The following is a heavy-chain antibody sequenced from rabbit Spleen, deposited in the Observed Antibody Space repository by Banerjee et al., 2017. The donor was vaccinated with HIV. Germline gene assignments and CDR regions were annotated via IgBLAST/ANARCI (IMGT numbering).Heavy chain of an antibody. Sequence: QEQLVESGGGLVKPEGSLTLTCKASGFSFSDRDVMCWVRQAPGKGLQWIACINTYTGKPVYATWTKGRFTISRTSSTTVTLQMTSLTAADTATYFCARDLASVVGWNFNLWGPGTLVTVS. J-gene: IGHJ4*01. CDR2: INTYTGKP. CDR3: ARDLASVVGWNFNL. D-gene: IGHD3-1*01. CDR1: GFSFSDRDV. V-gene: IGHV1S45*01.